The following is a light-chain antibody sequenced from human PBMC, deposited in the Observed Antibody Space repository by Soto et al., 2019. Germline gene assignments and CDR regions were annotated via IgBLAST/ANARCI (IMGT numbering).Light chain of an antibody. Sequence: NVLTHAPCTLSSSPVDGATLPCGPSQSITGNYLAWYQQRPGLAPRLLIYDTSNRATGIPDRFSGSGSGTDFTLTISRLEPEDFAVYYCQHYAGSPRTFGQGTKVDIK. CDR3: QHYAGSPRT. V-gene: IGKV3D-20*01. J-gene: IGKJ1*01. CDR2: DTS. CDR1: QSITGNY.